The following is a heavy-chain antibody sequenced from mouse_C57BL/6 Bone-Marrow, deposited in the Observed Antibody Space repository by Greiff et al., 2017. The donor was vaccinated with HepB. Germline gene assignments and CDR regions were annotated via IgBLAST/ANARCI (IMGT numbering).Heavy chain of an antibody. CDR2: IRSKSNNYAT. D-gene: IGHD2-5*01. J-gene: IGHJ2*01. Sequence: EVKLVESGGGLVQPKGSLKLSCAASGFSFNTYAMNWVRQAPGKGLEWVARIRSKSNNYATYYADSVKDRFTISRDDSESMLYLQMNNLKTEDTAMYYCVRDYSNSPFDYWGQGTTLTVSS. CDR3: VRDYSNSPFDY. V-gene: IGHV10-1*01. CDR1: GFSFNTYA.